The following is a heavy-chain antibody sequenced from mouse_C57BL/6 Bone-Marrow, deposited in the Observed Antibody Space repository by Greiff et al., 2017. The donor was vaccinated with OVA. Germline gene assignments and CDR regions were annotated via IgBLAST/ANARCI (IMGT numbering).Heavy chain of an antibody. CDR1: GYTFTSYW. CDR2: IDPSDSET. D-gene: IGHD1-1*01. CDR3: ARGKNYYGSSYCYWYFDV. J-gene: IGHJ1*03. Sequence: VKLMESGAELVRPGSSVKLSCKASGYTFTSYWMHWVKQRPIQGLEWIGNIDPSDSETHYNQKFKDKATLTVDKSSSTAYMQLSSLTSEDSAVYYCARGKNYYGSSYCYWYFDVWGTGTTVTVSS. V-gene: IGHV1-52*01.